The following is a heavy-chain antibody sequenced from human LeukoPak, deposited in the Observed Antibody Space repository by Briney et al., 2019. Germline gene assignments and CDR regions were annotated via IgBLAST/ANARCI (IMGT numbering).Heavy chain of an antibody. J-gene: IGHJ4*02. CDR1: GFTFSDYY. CDR2: IRGSGRTM. V-gene: IGHV3-11*01. CDR3: ARDGQLAIDFDY. D-gene: IGHD6-19*01. Sequence: GGSLRLSCAASGFTFSDYYISWIRQAPGKGLEWVSHIRGSGRTMYYADSVKGRFTISRDNAKNSLYLQMTSLRAEDTAVYYCARDGQLAIDFDYWGRGNLVTVSS.